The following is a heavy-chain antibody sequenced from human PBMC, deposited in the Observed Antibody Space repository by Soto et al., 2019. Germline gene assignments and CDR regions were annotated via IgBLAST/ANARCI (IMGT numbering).Heavy chain of an antibody. CDR3: AKDRLVLIVVVPAAMGEYFDY. CDR2: ISGSGGST. J-gene: IGHJ4*02. D-gene: IGHD2-2*01. CDR1: GFTFSSYA. Sequence: GGSLRLSCAASGFTFSSYAMSWVRQAPGKGLEWVSAISGSGGSTYYADSVKGRFTISRDNSKNTLYLQMNSLRAEDTAVYYCAKDRLVLIVVVPAAMGEYFDYWGQGNLVTVSS. V-gene: IGHV3-23*01.